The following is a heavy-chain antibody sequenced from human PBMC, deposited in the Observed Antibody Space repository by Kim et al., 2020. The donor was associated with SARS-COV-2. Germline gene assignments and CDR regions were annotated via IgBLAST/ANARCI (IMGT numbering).Heavy chain of an antibody. CDR2: IYHSGST. V-gene: IGHV4-30-2*01. Sequence: SETLSLTCAVSGGSISSGGYSWSWIRQPPGKGLEWIGYIYHSGSTYYNPSLKSRVTISVDRSKNQFSLKLSSVTAADTAVYYCARAAGYCSSTSCYIHAFDIWGQGTMVTVSS. CDR1: GGSISSGGYS. J-gene: IGHJ3*02. D-gene: IGHD2-2*02. CDR3: ARAAGYCSSTSCYIHAFDI.